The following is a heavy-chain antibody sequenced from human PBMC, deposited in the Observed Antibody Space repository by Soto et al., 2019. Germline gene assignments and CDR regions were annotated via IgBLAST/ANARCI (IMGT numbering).Heavy chain of an antibody. Sequence: EVQLLESGGGLVQPGGSLRLSCAASGFTFSSYAMNWVRQAPGKGLEWVSVISGSGGSTYYADSVKGRFTISRDNSKNTLFLQMNSLRAEDTAVYYCARRGPGTYFDYWGQGTLVTVSS. V-gene: IGHV3-23*01. J-gene: IGHJ4*02. D-gene: IGHD6-13*01. CDR2: ISGSGGST. CDR1: GFTFSSYA. CDR3: ARRGPGTYFDY.